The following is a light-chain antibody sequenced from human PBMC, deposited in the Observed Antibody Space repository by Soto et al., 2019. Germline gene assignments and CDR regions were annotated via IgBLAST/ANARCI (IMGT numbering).Light chain of an antibody. V-gene: IGKV3-11*01. CDR1: LSVFNY. J-gene: IGKJ1*01. CDR2: DAS. Sequence: EIVLTQSPATLSLSPGERGTLSCRASLSVFNYLAWYQQKPGQAPRLLIYDASKRATGIPPRFSGSGSGTDFTLTISSLEPEDFAVYYCQQRSNWPRTFGQGTKVDIK. CDR3: QQRSNWPRT.